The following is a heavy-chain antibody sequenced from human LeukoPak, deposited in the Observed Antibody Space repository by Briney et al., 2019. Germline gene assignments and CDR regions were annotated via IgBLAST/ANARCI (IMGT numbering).Heavy chain of an antibody. Sequence: GGSLRLSCAAPGFTFSSYGMHWVRQAPGKGLEWVAFIRYDGSNKYYADSVKGRFTISRDNSKNTLYLQMNSLRAEDTAVYYCAKDMAARPFYYFDYWGQGTLVTVSS. J-gene: IGHJ4*02. CDR3: AKDMAARPFYYFDY. CDR1: GFTFSSYG. V-gene: IGHV3-30*02. D-gene: IGHD6-6*01. CDR2: IRYDGSNK.